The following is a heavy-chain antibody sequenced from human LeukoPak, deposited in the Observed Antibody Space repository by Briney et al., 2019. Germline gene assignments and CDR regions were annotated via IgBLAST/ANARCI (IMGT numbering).Heavy chain of an antibody. CDR2: ISSSSSTI. CDR3: AREGITMIVVEEGYFDY. V-gene: IGHV3-48*01. CDR1: GFTFSSYS. J-gene: IGHJ4*02. Sequence: PGGSLRLSCAASGFTFSSYSMNWVRQAPGKGLEWVSYISSSSSTIYYADSVKGRFTISRDNAKNSLYLQMNSLRAEDTAVYYCAREGITMIVVEEGYFDYWGQGTLVTVSS. D-gene: IGHD3-22*01.